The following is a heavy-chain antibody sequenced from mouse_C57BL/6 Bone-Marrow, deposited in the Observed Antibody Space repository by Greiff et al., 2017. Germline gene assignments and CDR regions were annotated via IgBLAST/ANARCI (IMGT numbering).Heavy chain of an antibody. J-gene: IGHJ4*01. Sequence: VNVVESGAELARPGASVKLSCKASGYTFTSYGISWVKQRTGQGLGWIGEIYPRSGNTYYNEKFKGKATLTAAKSSSTAYMELRSLTSEDSAVYFCARWGLRRPYAMDYWGQGTSVTVSS. CDR2: IYPRSGNT. CDR1: GYTFTSYG. D-gene: IGHD2-2*01. CDR3: ARWGLRRPYAMDY. V-gene: IGHV1-81*01.